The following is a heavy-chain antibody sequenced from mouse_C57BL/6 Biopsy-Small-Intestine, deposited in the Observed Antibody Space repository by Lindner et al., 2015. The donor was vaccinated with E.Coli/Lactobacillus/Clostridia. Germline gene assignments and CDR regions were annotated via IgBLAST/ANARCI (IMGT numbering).Heavy chain of an antibody. D-gene: IGHD1-1*01. Sequence: SVKVSCKASGDTFSTYSISWVRQAPGQGLEWMGGIMSVFGSPDYAQKFQGRVNIIADKSTSTAYMELNSLRFEDTAVYYCAKAHARATLGGNYYYDMAVWGQGTTVTVSS. CDR1: GDTFSTYS. CDR2: IMSVFGSP. CDR3: AKAHARATLGGNYYYDMAV. V-gene: IGHV1-69*01. J-gene: IGHJ1*01.